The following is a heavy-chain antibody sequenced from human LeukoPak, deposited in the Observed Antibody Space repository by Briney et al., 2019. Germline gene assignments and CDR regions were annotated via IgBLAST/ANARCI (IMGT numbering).Heavy chain of an antibody. V-gene: IGHV3-30*04. D-gene: IGHD2-2*01. CDR2: ISYDGSNK. CDR1: GFTFSSYA. CDR3: ARDGCSSTSCPRDYYYGMDV. J-gene: IGHJ6*04. Sequence: GRSLRLSCAASGFTFSSYAMHWVRQAPGKGPEWVAVISYDGSNKYYADSVKGRFTISRDNSKNTLYLQMNSLRAEDTAVYYCARDGCSSTSCPRDYYYGMDVWGKGTTVTVSS.